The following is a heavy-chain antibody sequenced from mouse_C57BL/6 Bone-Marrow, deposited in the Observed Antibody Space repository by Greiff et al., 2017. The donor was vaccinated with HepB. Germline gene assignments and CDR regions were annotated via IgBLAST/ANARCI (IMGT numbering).Heavy chain of an antibody. CDR3: ARQVVPYWYFDV. CDR2: INSDGGST. D-gene: IGHD1-1*01. V-gene: IGHV5-2*01. J-gene: IGHJ1*03. CDR1: EYEFPSHD. Sequence: EVKLMESGGGLVQPGESLKLSCESNEYEFPSHDMSWVRKTPEKRLELVAAINSDGGSTYYPDTMERRFIISRDNTKKTRYLQMSSLRSEDTALYYCARQVVPYWYFDVWGTGTTVTVSS.